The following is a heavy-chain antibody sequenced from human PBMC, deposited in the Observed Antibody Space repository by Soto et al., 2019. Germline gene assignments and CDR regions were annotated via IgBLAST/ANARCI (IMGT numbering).Heavy chain of an antibody. D-gene: IGHD3-10*01. CDR3: ARFRRNYFDY. Sequence: PSETLSVTCTVSGDSMSGFYWSWIRQTPGKGLEWIGYINYVGRTSYYSPSLQSRVTISLDSSKNQFSLILSSVTAADTAVYFCARFRRNYFDYWGQGTQVTVPQ. V-gene: IGHV4-59*01. J-gene: IGHJ4*02. CDR1: GDSMSGFY. CDR2: INYVGRTS.